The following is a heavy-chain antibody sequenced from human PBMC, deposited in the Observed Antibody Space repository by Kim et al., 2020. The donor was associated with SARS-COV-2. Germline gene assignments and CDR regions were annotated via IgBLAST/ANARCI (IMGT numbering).Heavy chain of an antibody. CDR2: FNGDGSTI. CDR1: GFNFGSYW. J-gene: IGHJ2*01. CDR3: ARDYYASRFDWYLDL. V-gene: IGHV3-74*01. Sequence: GGSLRLSCVASGFNFGSYWMHWVRQAPGKGLVWVARFNGDGSTIGHADSVKGRFTMSRDNSKSAVYLQMNSLRVDDTAIYYCARDYYASRFDWYLDLWGRGTLVTVSS. D-gene: IGHD3-10*01.